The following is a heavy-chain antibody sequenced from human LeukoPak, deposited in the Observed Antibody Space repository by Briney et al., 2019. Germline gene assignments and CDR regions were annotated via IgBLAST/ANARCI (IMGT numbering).Heavy chain of an antibody. Sequence: PQTLSLTCTVSGGAIASGGYSWNWIRQSPGKGLEWIGCIYDRGPAYYNPSLKSRFTISVDRPKNQFFLNVTSLTAADTAVYYCARSRQASGLLSSWGQGTPVVVSS. CDR2: IYDRGPA. CDR3: ARSRQASGLLSS. V-gene: IGHV4-30-2*06. CDR1: GGAIASGGYS. J-gene: IGHJ5*02. D-gene: IGHD3-10*01.